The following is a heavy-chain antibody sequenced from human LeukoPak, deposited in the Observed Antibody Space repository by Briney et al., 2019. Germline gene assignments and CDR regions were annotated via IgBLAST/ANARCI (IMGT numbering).Heavy chain of an antibody. CDR1: GFTLSSYE. CDR3: VRDGYRD. CDR2: IYTDGNT. D-gene: IGHD6-25*01. Sequence: GGSLRLSCTVSGFTLSSYEMSWIRQAPGKGLEWVSVIYTDGNTYYAVSAKGRFTISRDNSKNTLYLQMNSLRADDTAVYYCVRDGYRDWGQGTLVTVSS. J-gene: IGHJ4*02. V-gene: IGHV3-66*01.